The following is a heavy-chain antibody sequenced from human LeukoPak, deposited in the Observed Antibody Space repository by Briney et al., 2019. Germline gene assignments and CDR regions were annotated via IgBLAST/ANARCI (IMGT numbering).Heavy chain of an antibody. CDR3: AKVGDGALWLDYYYMDV. D-gene: IGHD5-18*01. CDR2: ISDSSDNT. V-gene: IGHV3-23*01. CDR1: GFTFSSYN. Sequence: GGSLRLSCAASGFTFSSYNMNWVRQAPGKGLEWVSTISDSSDNTYYAASVKGRFTISRDNSKNTLYLQMNSLRAEDTAVYYCAKVGDGALWLDYYYMDVWGKGTTVTISS. J-gene: IGHJ6*03.